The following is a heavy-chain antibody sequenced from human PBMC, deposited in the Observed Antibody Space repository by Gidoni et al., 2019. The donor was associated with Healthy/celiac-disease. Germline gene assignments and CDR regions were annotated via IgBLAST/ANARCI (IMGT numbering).Heavy chain of an antibody. Sequence: QVQLVESGGGVVQPGRSLSRACAAAGFHLRNCAMDWVRQAPGKGLEWVVVISYDGSNKYYADSGKGRFTIARDNSKNTLYLQMNSLRAEDTAVYYCARGEIAAAGTGLYFQHWGQGTLVTVSS. CDR3: ARGEIAAAGTGLYFQH. CDR1: GFHLRNCA. V-gene: IGHV3-30-3*01. D-gene: IGHD6-13*01. CDR2: ISYDGSNK. J-gene: IGHJ1*01.